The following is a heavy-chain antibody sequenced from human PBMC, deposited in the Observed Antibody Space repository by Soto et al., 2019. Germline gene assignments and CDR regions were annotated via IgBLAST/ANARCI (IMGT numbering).Heavy chain of an antibody. CDR3: ARHHGPTTSENWFDP. J-gene: IGHJ5*02. Sequence: ASVKVSCKASGYTFFTYDISWVRQAPGQGLEGMGWISTYSGDTKYAQKFQGRVTMTTDTSTTTAYLELRSLRSDDTAVYYCARHHGPTTSENWFDPWGEGTLVTV. V-gene: IGHV1-18*01. CDR2: ISTYSGDT. D-gene: IGHD5-12*01. CDR1: GYTFFTYD.